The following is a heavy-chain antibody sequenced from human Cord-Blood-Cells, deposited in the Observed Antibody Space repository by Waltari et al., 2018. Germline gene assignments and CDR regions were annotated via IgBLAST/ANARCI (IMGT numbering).Heavy chain of an antibody. CDR3: RGHYGSGLDY. CDR2: INHSGST. J-gene: IGHJ4*02. Sequence: QVQLQQWGAGLLKPSATLSLTCAVYGVSFSGYYWSWIRQPPGKGLEWIGEINHSGSTNYNPSLKSRVTISVDTSKNQFSLKLSSVTAADTAVYYCRGHYGSGLDYWGQGTLVTVSS. V-gene: IGHV4-34*01. CDR1: GVSFSGYY. D-gene: IGHD3-10*01.